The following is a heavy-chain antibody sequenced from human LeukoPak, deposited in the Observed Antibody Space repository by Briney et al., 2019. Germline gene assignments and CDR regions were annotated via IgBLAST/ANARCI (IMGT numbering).Heavy chain of an antibody. CDR3: ARASNPYDFWSGYHGMDV. D-gene: IGHD3-3*01. CDR2: ISYDGSNK. CDR1: GFTFSSYA. Sequence: PGRSLRLSCAASGFTFSSYAMHWVRQAPGKGPEWVAVISYDGSNKYYADSVKGRFTISRDNSKNTLYLQMNSLRAEDTAVYYCARASNPYDFWSGYHGMDVWGQGTTVTVSS. J-gene: IGHJ6*02. V-gene: IGHV3-30-3*01.